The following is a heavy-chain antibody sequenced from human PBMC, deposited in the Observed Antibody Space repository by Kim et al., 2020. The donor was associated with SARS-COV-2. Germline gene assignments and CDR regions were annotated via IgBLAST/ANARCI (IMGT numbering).Heavy chain of an antibody. Sequence: PSLKSRVTISVDTSKNRFSLKLSSVTAADTAVYYCARVRNYYGSGGAPSHWGQGTLVTVSS. J-gene: IGHJ4*02. D-gene: IGHD3-10*01. CDR3: ARVRNYYGSGGAPSH. V-gene: IGHV4-34*01.